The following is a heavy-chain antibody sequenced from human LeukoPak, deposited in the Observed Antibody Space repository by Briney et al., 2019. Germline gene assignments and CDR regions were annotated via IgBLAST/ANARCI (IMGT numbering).Heavy chain of an antibody. CDR3: AAGSDLYGFDL. V-gene: IGHV1-58*01. CDR2: IVLGSDNT. CDR1: GISFPTSA. Sequence: SVKVSCKASGISFPTSAVQWVRQARGQRLEWMGWIVLGSDNTDYAQKFQQRVTFTRDMSTTTAYMELSSLRSDDTAVYYCAAGSDLYGFDLWGQGTMVTVSS. J-gene: IGHJ3*01.